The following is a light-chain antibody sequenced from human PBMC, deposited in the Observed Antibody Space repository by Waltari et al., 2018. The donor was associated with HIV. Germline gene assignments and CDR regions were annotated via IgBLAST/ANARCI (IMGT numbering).Light chain of an antibody. J-gene: IGLJ3*02. CDR1: RTDVGGHT. Sequence: QSVLTQSPSASGNPGQRVTISSSGGRTDVGGHTIDWFRQFPGTAPKILNFNDKERPSGVPDRFSGSRSGTSASLAISGLQSEDEADYCAVWDGTLHGWVFGGGTKLTVL. CDR3: AVWDGTLHGWV. CDR2: NDK. V-gene: IGLV1-44*01.